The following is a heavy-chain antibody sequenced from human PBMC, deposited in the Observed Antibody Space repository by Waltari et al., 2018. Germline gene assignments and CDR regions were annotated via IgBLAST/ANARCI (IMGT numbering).Heavy chain of an antibody. CDR1: GGSFSGYY. CDR2: IYSGGST. V-gene: IGHV3-53*01. Sequence: VQLQQWGAGLLKPSETLSLTCAVYGGSFSGYYWSWIRQPPGKGLEWVSVIYSGGSTYYADSVKGRFTISRDNSKNTLYLQMNSLRAEDTAVYYCGVAATVYYGMDVWGQGTTVTVSS. J-gene: IGHJ6*02. D-gene: IGHD2-15*01. CDR3: GVAATVYYGMDV.